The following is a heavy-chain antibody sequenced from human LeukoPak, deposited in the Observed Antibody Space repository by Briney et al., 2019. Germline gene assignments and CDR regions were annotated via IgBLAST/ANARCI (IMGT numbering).Heavy chain of an antibody. V-gene: IGHV4-59*01. D-gene: IGHD3-10*01. J-gene: IGHJ5*02. CDR3: ARGGYYGSGNDFRFDP. CDR1: GGSISSYY. CDR2: IYYSGST. Sequence: PSETLSLTCTVSGGSISSYYWSWIRQPPGKGLEWIGYIYYSGSTNYSPSLKSRVTISVETSKNQFSLKLKSVTAADTAVYYCARGGYYGSGNDFRFDPWGQGTLVTVSS.